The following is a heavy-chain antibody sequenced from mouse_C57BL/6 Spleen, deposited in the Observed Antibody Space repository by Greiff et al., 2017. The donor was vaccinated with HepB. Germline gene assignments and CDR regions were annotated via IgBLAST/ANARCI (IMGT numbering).Heavy chain of an antibody. D-gene: IGHD1-1*01. CDR1: GFTFSDYY. CDR2: INYDGSST. Sequence: EVMLVESEGGLVQPGSSMKLSCTASGFTFSDYYMAWVRQVPEKGLEWVANINYDGSSTYYLDSLKSRFIISRDNAKNILYLQMSSLKSEDTATYYCARVGHSYGSSSYFDYWGQGTTLTVSS. V-gene: IGHV5-16*01. CDR3: ARVGHSYGSSSYFDY. J-gene: IGHJ2*01.